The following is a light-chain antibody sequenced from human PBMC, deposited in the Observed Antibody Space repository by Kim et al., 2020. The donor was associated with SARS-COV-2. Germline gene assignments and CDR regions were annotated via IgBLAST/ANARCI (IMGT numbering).Light chain of an antibody. CDR1: SDNVGNQG. CDR2: RDN. J-gene: IGLJ3*02. CDR3: SAWDSSLSAWV. V-gene: IGLV10-54*01. Sequence: QAGLTQPPSVSKGLRQTATLTCTGNSDNVGNQGAAWLQHPQGHPPKLLSYRDNNRPSGISERLSASRSGNTASLTITGLQPEDEADYYCSAWDSSLSAWVFGGGTQLTVL.